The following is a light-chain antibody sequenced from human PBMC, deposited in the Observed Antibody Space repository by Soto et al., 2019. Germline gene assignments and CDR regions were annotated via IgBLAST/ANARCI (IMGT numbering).Light chain of an antibody. CDR1: QAVNTR. V-gene: IGKV3D-11*01. CDR2: LTS. J-gene: IGKJ1*01. CDR3: LQRQSWPRT. Sequence: IVLTQSPDTLSSFPGDRVTLSCRASQAVNTRLAWYQHKPGQAPRLLIYLTSNRAAGIPARFSGSGSGTDLTLTISDVEPEDFAVYYFLQRQSWPRTFGQGPKVDI.